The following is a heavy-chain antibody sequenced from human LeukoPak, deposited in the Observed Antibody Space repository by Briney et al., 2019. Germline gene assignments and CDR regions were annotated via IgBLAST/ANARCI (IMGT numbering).Heavy chain of an antibody. Sequence: GGSLRLSCAASGFSFDDYGMSWVRQAPGQGLEWVSGINWNGGSTGYADSVKGRFTISRDNAKNSLYLQMNSLRAEDTALYYCVRDGYKAFDIWGQGTMVTVSS. CDR1: GFSFDDYG. CDR2: INWNGGST. J-gene: IGHJ3*02. CDR3: VRDGYKAFDI. V-gene: IGHV3-20*04. D-gene: IGHD1-14*01.